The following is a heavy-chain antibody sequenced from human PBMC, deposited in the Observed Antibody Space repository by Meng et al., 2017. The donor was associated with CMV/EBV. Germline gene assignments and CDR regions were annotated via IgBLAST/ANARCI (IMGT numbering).Heavy chain of an antibody. CDR1: GYTFTSYG. J-gene: IGHJ5*02. CDR3: ARVGGGNWFDP. D-gene: IGHD3-16*01. CDR2: ISAYNGNT. Sequence: HGYLGHSGAEVHKPRASVKVSCKASGYTFTSYGISCVRQAPGQGLEWMGWISAYNGNTNYAQKLQGRVTMTTDTSTSTAYMELSSLRSDDTAVYYCARVGGGNWFDPWGQGTLVTVSS. V-gene: IGHV1-18*01.